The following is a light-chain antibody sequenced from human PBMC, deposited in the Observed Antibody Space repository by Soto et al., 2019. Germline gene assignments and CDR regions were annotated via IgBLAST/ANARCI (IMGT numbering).Light chain of an antibody. V-gene: IGKV3-11*01. CDR1: QTVRNN. J-gene: IGKJ2*01. CDR3: QLYGDSPMYT. CDR2: DAS. Sequence: EIVLTQSPATLSLSPGERATLSCRASQTVRNNLAWYQQRHGQAPRLLIYDASSRATGIPARFSGSGSGTDFTLTISSLEPEDFAVYYCQLYGDSPMYTFGLGTKVDIK.